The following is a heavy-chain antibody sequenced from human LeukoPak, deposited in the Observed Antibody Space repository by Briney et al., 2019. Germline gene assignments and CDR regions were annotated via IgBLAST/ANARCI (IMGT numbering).Heavy chain of an antibody. J-gene: IGHJ6*02. V-gene: IGHV3-30-3*01. CDR1: GFTFSSYA. CDR3: AKDPILFGVDAYGMDV. Sequence: PGGSLRLSCAASGFTFSSYAMHWVRQAPGKGLEWVAVISYDGSNKYYADSVKGRFTISRDNSKNTLYVQMNSLGAEDMAVYYCAKDPILFGVDAYGMDVWGQGTTVTVSS. D-gene: IGHD3-3*01. CDR2: ISYDGSNK.